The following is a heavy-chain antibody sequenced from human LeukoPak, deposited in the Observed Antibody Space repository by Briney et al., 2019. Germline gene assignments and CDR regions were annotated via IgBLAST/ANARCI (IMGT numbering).Heavy chain of an antibody. V-gene: IGHV1-24*01. J-gene: IGHJ6*02. CDR3: AIDYEFWTDQSRYYYGMDV. Sequence: ASVKVSCKVSGYTLIKLSIHWVRQAPGNGLEWMGGFEPEDGERVYAQKFQGRVTMTEDTSTDTAYMELSSLRFEDTAVYYCAIDYEFWTDQSRYYYGMDVWGQGTTVTVSS. D-gene: IGHD3/OR15-3a*01. CDR1: GYTLIKLS. CDR2: FEPEDGER.